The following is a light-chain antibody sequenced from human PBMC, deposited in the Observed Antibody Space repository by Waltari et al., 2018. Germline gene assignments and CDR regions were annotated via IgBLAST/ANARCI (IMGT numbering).Light chain of an antibody. CDR3: QTGGHGTWV. CDR1: SGHSSNV. CDR2: VNSDGSH. J-gene: IGLJ3*02. Sequence: QLVLTQSPSASASLGASVKLTCTLSSGHSSNVIAWHQQQPEKGPLYLMKVNSDGSHSKGDGIPDRFSGSSSGAERHLTISSLQSEDEADYYCQTGGHGTWVFGGGTKLTVL. V-gene: IGLV4-69*01.